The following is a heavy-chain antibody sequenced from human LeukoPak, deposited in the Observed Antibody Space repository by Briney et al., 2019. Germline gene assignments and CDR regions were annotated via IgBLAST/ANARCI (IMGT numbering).Heavy chain of an antibody. V-gene: IGHV4-59*01. CDR3: ARDRRYYDTSGTVYYDAMDV. CDR2: IYYSGST. J-gene: IGHJ6*02. Sequence: PSETLSLTCTVSGGSMSSYYWSWIRQPPGKGLEWIGYIYYSGSTNYNPSLKSRVTISVDTSKNHFPLKLSSVTAADTAVYYCARDRRYYDTSGTVYYDAMDVWGQGTTVTVSS. D-gene: IGHD3-22*01. CDR1: GGSMSSYY.